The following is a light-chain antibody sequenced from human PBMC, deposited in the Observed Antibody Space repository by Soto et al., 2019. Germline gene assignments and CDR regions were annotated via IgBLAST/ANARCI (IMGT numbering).Light chain of an antibody. CDR2: GAS. J-gene: IGKJ3*01. Sequence: EIVMTQSPATLSVSPGERATLSCRASQSVSSNLAWYQQKPGQAPRLLIYGASTRATGIPARFSGRGSGTEFTLTINCLQSEDFAVYYCQQYNNWSFTFGPGTKVDIK. V-gene: IGKV3-15*01. CDR1: QSVSSN. CDR3: QQYNNWSFT.